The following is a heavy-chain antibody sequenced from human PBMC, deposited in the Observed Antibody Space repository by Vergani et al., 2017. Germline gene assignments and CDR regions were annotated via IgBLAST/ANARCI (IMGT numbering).Heavy chain of an antibody. CDR3: ARDSAAGTGNFDY. Sequence: QVQLVQSGAEVKKPGSSVKVSCKASGGTFSSYAIIWVRQAPGQGLEWMGGIIPVFGTANYAQKLQGRVTMTTDTSTSTAYMELRSLRSDDTAVYYCARDSAAGTGNFDYWGQGTLVTVSS. J-gene: IGHJ4*02. D-gene: IGHD6-13*01. CDR2: IIPVFGTA. V-gene: IGHV1-69*06. CDR1: GGTFSSYA.